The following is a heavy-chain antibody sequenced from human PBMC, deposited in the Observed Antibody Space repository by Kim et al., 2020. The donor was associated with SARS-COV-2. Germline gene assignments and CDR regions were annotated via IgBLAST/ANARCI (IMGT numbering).Heavy chain of an antibody. J-gene: IGHJ5*02. CDR2: IYYSGST. D-gene: IGHD5-18*01. Sequence: SETLSLTCTVSGGSISSYYWSWIRQPPGKGLEWIGYIYYSGSTNYNPSLKSRVTISVDTSKNQFSLKLSSVTAADTAVYYCARGGYSYGYVLYWFDPWGQGTLVTVSS. V-gene: IGHV4-59*01. CDR1: GGSISSYY. CDR3: ARGGYSYGYVLYWFDP.